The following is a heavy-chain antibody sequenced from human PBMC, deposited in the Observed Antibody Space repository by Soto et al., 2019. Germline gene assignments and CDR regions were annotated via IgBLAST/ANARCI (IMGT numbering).Heavy chain of an antibody. CDR3: ARGFGSVGRSGTDAFDI. V-gene: IGHV3-48*01. Sequence: GGSLRLSCAASGFTFSSYSMNWVRQAPGKGQEWVSYISSSSSTIYYEDSVKGRFTISRDNAKNSLYLQMNSLRAEDTAVYYCARGFGSVGRSGTDAFDIWGQGTMVTVSS. CDR1: GFTFSSYS. J-gene: IGHJ3*02. D-gene: IGHD2-15*01. CDR2: ISSSSSTI.